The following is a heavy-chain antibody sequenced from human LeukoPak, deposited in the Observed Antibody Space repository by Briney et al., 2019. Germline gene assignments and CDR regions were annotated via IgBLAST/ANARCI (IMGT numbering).Heavy chain of an antibody. Sequence: PGGSLRLSCVASGFTFSSYWMHSVRQPPGKGLVWVSRINTDGSSTSYAYSVEGRFTNSRDNAESSLYLQKNSLRAEDTAVYYCARAGLAMSCRAPEYHYYYMDVWGKGTTVTVSS. D-gene: IGHD1-14*01. V-gene: IGHV3-74*01. CDR2: INTDGSST. J-gene: IGHJ6*03. CDR1: GFTFSSYW. CDR3: ARAGLAMSCRAPEYHYYYMDV.